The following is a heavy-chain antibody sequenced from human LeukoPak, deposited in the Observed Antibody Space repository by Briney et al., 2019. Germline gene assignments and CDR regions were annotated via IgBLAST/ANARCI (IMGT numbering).Heavy chain of an antibody. Sequence: SETLSLTCAVYGGSFSVYYWSWIRQPPGKGLEWIGEINHSGSTNYNPSLKSRVTISVDTSKNQFSLKLSSVTAADTAVYYCARPHPYDSSGYYYFDYWGQGTLVTVSS. V-gene: IGHV4-34*01. D-gene: IGHD3-22*01. CDR2: INHSGST. CDR3: ARPHPYDSSGYYYFDY. CDR1: GGSFSVYY. J-gene: IGHJ4*02.